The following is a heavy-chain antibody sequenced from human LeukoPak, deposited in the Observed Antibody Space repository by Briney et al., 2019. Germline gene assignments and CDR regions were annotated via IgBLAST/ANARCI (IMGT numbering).Heavy chain of an antibody. Sequence: VASVKVSYKASGGTFSSYAISWVRQAPGQGLEWMGRIIPILGIANYAQKFQGRVTITADKSTSTAYMELSSLRSEDTAVYYCARAIAAAGTGAFDIWGQGTMVTASS. D-gene: IGHD6-13*01. J-gene: IGHJ3*02. CDR2: IIPILGIA. V-gene: IGHV1-69*04. CDR3: ARAIAAAGTGAFDI. CDR1: GGTFSSYA.